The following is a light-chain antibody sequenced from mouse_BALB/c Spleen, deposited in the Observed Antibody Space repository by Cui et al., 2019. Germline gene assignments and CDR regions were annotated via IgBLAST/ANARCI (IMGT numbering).Light chain of an antibody. CDR1: SSVSSSY. Sequence: QIFLTQSPAIMSASLGERVTMTCTASSSVSSSYLHWYQQKPGSSPKLWIYSTSNLASGVPARFSGSGSGTSYSLTISSMEAEDAATYYCHQYHRSPYTFGGGTKLEIK. CDR3: HQYHRSPYT. V-gene: IGKV4-74*01. J-gene: IGKJ2*01. CDR2: STS.